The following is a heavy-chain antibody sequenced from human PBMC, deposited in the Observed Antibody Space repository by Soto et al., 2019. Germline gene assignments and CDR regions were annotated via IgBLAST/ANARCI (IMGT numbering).Heavy chain of an antibody. Sequence: GGSLRLSCAASGFTFSSYGMHWVRQAPGKGLEWVAVIWYDGSNKYYADSVKGRFTISRDNSKNTLYLQMNSLRAEDTAVYYCARFDYGGSARAGDAFDIWGQGTMVTVSS. D-gene: IGHD4-17*01. CDR3: ARFDYGGSARAGDAFDI. CDR1: GFTFSSYG. V-gene: IGHV3-33*01. CDR2: IWYDGSNK. J-gene: IGHJ3*02.